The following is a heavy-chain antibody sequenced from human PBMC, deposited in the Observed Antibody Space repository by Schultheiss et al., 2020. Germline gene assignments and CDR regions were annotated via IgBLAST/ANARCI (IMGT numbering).Heavy chain of an antibody. CDR1: GFSFNTYA. D-gene: IGHD2-15*01. V-gene: IGHV3-74*01. CDR3: ASGHCSGGSCYLL. CDR2: INSDGSST. J-gene: IGHJ4*02. Sequence: GGSLRLSCATSGFSFNTYAMHWVRQAPGKGLVWVSRINSDGSSTSYADSVKGRFTISRDNSKNTLYLQMNSLRAEDTAVYYCASGHCSGGSCYLLWGQGTLVTVSS.